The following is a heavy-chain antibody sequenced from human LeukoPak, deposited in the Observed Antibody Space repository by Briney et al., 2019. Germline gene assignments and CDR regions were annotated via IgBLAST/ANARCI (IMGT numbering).Heavy chain of an antibody. CDR1: GYTFTGYY. V-gene: IGHV1-2*02. Sequence: ASVKVSCKASGYTFTGYYMHWVRQAPGQGLEWMGWINPNSGGTNYAQKFQGRVTMTRDTSISTAYMELSRLRSDDTAVYYCARVDCDWYYFDYWGQGTLVTVSS. CDR2: INPNSGGT. D-gene: IGHD3-9*01. J-gene: IGHJ4*02. CDR3: ARVDCDWYYFDY.